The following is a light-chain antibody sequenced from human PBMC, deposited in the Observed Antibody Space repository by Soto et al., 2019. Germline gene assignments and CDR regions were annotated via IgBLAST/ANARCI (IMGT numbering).Light chain of an antibody. Sequence: QSLLTQPRSVSGSPGQSVTISCTGTSNDLGRYNYVTWYQQHPGEAPKLVMYDVAQRPAGVSDRLSGDKSGKTAYLTISGLQADDEATYYCCSYAGIDALVFGSGTKVTVL. CDR2: DVA. J-gene: IGLJ1*01. CDR3: CSYAGIDALV. CDR1: SNDLGRYNY. V-gene: IGLV2-11*01.